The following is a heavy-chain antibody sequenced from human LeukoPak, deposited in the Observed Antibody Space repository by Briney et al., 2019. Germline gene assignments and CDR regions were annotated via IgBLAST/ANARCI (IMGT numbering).Heavy chain of an antibody. V-gene: IGHV1-46*01. D-gene: IGHD2-2*01. CDR1: GYTFTSYA. Sequence: ASVKVSCKASGYTFTSYAMNWVRQAPGQGLEWMGIINPSGGSTSYAQKFQGRVTMTRDTSTSTVYMELSSLRSEDTAVYYCSVVPAAIVYWGQGTLVTVSS. CDR3: SVVPAAIVY. CDR2: INPSGGST. J-gene: IGHJ4*02.